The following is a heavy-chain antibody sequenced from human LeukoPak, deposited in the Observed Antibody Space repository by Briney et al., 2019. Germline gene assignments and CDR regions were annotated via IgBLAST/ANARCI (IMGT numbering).Heavy chain of an antibody. D-gene: IGHD3-9*01. CDR2: ISSSSSYI. CDR3: ARTYYDILTGYYYYFDY. J-gene: IGHJ4*02. V-gene: IGHV3-21*01. CDR1: GFTFSSYS. Sequence: GGSLRLSCGASGFTFSSYSMNWVRQAPGKGLEWDLSISSSSSYIYYADSVKGRFTISRDNAKNSLYLQMNSLRAEDTAVYYCARTYYDILTGYYYYFDYWGQGTLVTVTS.